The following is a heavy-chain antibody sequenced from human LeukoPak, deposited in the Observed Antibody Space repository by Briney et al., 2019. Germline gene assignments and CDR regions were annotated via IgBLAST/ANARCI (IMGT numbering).Heavy chain of an antibody. V-gene: IGHV3-23*01. CDR3: AKDRGSGSKTVDWFDP. CDR1: GFTFSSYG. J-gene: IGHJ5*02. CDR2: ISGSGGST. D-gene: IGHD1-26*01. Sequence: GGSLRLSCAASGFTFSSYGMSWVRQAPGKGLEWVSAISGSGGSTYYADSVKGRFTISRDNSKNTLYLQMNSLRAEDTAVYYCAKDRGSGSKTVDWFDPWGQGTLVTVSS.